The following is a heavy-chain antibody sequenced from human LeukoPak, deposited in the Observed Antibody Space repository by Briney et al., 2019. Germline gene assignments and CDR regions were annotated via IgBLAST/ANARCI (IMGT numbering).Heavy chain of an antibody. Sequence: PGGSLRLSCAASGFTFSSNYMSWVRQAPGKGLEWVSIIYSGGSTYYADSVKGRFTISRDNSKNTLYLQMNSLRAEDTAVYYCAREYCSSTSCRSDAFDIWGQGTMVTVSS. CDR2: IYSGGST. CDR3: AREYCSSTSCRSDAFDI. J-gene: IGHJ3*02. V-gene: IGHV3-53*01. CDR1: GFTFSSNY. D-gene: IGHD2-2*01.